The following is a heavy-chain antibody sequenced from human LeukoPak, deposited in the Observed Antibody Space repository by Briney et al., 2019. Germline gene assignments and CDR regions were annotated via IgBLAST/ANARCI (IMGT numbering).Heavy chain of an antibody. CDR1: EYSFTSYW. CDR3: ARGPYTSGWSVDY. J-gene: IGHJ4*02. D-gene: IGHD6-19*01. V-gene: IGHV5-51*01. CDR2: IYPSDSDT. Sequence: GESLKISCKGSEYSFTSYWIGWVRQMPGKGLEWMGIIYPSDSDTRYSPSFQGQVTISADKSINTAYLQWSSLKASDTAMYYCARGPYTSGWSVDYWGQGTLVTVSS.